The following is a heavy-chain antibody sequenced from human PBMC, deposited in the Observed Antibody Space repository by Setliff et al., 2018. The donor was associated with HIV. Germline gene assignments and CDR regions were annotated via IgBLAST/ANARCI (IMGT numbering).Heavy chain of an antibody. CDR3: ARGGTAAAGYLDN. V-gene: IGHV4-39*02. Sequence: SETLSLTCTVYGASISNSSSYWGWIRQPPGKRLEWLGSIYSSGSPSYNPSLSSRLTISVDTSKNHVSLGLSSVTAADTAVYYCARGGTAAAGYLDNWGQGTPVTVSS. D-gene: IGHD6-13*01. CDR1: GASISNSSSY. J-gene: IGHJ4*02. CDR2: IYSSGSP.